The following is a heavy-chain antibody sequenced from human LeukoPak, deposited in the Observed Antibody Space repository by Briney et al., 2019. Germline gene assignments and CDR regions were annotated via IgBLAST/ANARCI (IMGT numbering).Heavy chain of an antibody. D-gene: IGHD5-12*01. CDR3: ARDAFRGYQFDP. V-gene: IGHV3-30-3*01. CDR2: ISYDGSNK. J-gene: IGHJ5*02. CDR1: GFTFSSYA. Sequence: GGSLRLSCAAFGFTFSSYAMHWVRQAPGKGLEWVAVISYDGSNKYYADSVKGRFTISRDNSKNTLYLQMSNLRAEDTAVYYCARDAFRGYQFDPWGQGALVTVSS.